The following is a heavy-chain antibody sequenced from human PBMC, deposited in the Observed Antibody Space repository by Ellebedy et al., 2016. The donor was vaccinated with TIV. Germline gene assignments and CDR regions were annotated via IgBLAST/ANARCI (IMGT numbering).Heavy chain of an antibody. D-gene: IGHD5-24*01. J-gene: IGHJ3*02. Sequence: GGSLRLXXAASGFTFSDYAMDWVRQAPGKGLEWVSGISGITVTTYYADSVKGRFTISRDNSRSSLSLQMNSLRAEDTAPYYCVRDRNYPNDVFDIWGQGTMVAVSS. CDR1: GFTFSDYA. V-gene: IGHV3-23*01. CDR2: ISGITVTT. CDR3: VRDRNYPNDVFDI.